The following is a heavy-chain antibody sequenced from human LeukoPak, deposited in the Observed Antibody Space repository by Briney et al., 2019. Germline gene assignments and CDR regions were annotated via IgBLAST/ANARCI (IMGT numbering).Heavy chain of an antibody. J-gene: IGHJ3*02. D-gene: IGHD3-22*01. CDR2: ISAYNGNT. Sequence: ASVKASCTASGYTFTSYGISCVRQAPGQGLEWMGWISAYNGNTNYAQKLKGRVTMTTDTSTSTAYMELRSLRSDDTAVYYCARDRDSSGHWAFDIWGQGTMVTASS. CDR1: GYTFTSYG. CDR3: ARDRDSSGHWAFDI. V-gene: IGHV1-18*01.